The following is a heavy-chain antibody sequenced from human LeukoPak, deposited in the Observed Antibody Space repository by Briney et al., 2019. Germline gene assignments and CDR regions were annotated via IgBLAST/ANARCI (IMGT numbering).Heavy chain of an antibody. D-gene: IGHD2/OR15-2a*01. Sequence: PSETLSLTCTVSGGSISSGRNYWSWIRQPAGKGLEWIGRIYTSGNTHYKPSLKSRVTISLDTSKNQFSLKLSSVTAADTAVYYCTRGDNNWGQGTLVTVSS. V-gene: IGHV4-61*02. CDR3: TRGDNN. CDR1: GGSISSGRNY. J-gene: IGHJ4*02. CDR2: IYTSGNT.